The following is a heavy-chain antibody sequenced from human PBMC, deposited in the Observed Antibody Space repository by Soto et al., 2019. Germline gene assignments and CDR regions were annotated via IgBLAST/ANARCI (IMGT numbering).Heavy chain of an antibody. CDR2: IYHSGTT. CDR3: ARDMPYAAGSLAGCDY. J-gene: IGHJ4*02. D-gene: IGHD1-26*01. CDR1: GDSITGSY. Sequence: QVQLRESGPGLMKPSETLSLTCTVSGDSITGSYWSWIRQPPGKTLEWIGYIYHSGTTTYNPSLKSRVSISVDTSKNQFSLRLTSVIAADTAVYYCARDMPYAAGSLAGCDYWGQGILVTGSS. V-gene: IGHV4-59*01.